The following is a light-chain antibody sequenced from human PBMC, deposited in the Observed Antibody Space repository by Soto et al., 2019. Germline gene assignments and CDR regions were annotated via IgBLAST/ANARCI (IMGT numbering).Light chain of an antibody. CDR2: WAS. V-gene: IGKV4-1*01. Sequence: DIVLTQSPDSLAASLGERATINCKSSQSVLYSSNNKNYLAWYQQKPGQPPKMLIYWASTRDSGVPDRFSGSGSGTDFTLTISSLQADDVAVYYCQQYYTTRTFGQGTKLEIK. J-gene: IGKJ1*01. CDR1: QSVLYSSNNKNY. CDR3: QQYYTTRT.